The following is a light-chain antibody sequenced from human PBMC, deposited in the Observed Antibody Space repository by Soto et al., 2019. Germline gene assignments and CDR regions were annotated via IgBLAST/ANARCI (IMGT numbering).Light chain of an antibody. Sequence: AIRMTQSPSSHSGSTVDRFTIPCLGSQGISSYLAWYQQKPGKAPKLLIYAASTLQSGVPSRFSGSGSGTDFTLTISCLQSEDFATYYCQQYYSYPPITFGQGTRLEIK. CDR2: AAS. V-gene: IGKV1-8*01. CDR1: QGISSY. CDR3: QQYYSYPPIT. J-gene: IGKJ5*01.